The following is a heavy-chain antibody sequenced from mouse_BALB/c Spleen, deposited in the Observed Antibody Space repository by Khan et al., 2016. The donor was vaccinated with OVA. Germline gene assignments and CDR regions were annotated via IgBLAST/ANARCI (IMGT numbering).Heavy chain of an antibody. CDR2: INPSTGYT. D-gene: IGHD1-1*01. V-gene: IGHV1-7*01. CDR3: ANHGGSSAWLTY. J-gene: IGHJ3*01. Sequence: LEESGAELAKPGASVKMSCKASGYTFTSYWMHWVKQRPGQGLEWIGYINPSTGYTEYNQRFKDKATLTADKSSSTAYMQLSSLTSEESAVYYCANHGGSSAWLTYWGQGTLVTVSA. CDR1: GYTFTSYW.